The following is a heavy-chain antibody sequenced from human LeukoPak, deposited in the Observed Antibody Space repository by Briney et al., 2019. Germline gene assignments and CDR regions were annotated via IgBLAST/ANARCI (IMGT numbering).Heavy chain of an antibody. D-gene: IGHD6-19*01. J-gene: IGHJ3*02. V-gene: IGHV3-11*04. CDR2: ISSSPSPI. Sequence: GGSLRLSCAASGFTFSDYYMSWLRQAPGKGLEWVSYISSSPSPIYYADSVKGRFTISRDNAKNSLYLQMNSLRAEDTAVYYCARFTYSSGWYGYAFDIWGQGTMVTVSS. CDR1: GFTFSDYY. CDR3: ARFTYSSGWYGYAFDI.